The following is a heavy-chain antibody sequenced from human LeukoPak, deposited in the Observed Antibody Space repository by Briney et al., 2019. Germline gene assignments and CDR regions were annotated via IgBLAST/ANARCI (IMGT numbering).Heavy chain of an antibody. D-gene: IGHD1-1*01. CDR2: ISSSSSYI. V-gene: IGHV3-21*01. J-gene: IGHJ4*02. Sequence: PGGSLRLSCAASGFTFSSYSMNWVRQAPGKGLEWVSSISSSSSYIYYADSVKGRFTISRDNAKNSLYLQMNSMRAEDTAVYYCARDQLCVANYWGQGTLVTVSS. CDR1: GFTFSSYS. CDR3: ARDQLCVANY.